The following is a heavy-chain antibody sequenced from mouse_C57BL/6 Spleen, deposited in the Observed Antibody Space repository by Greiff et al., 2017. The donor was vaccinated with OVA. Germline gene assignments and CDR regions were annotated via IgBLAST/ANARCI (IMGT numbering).Heavy chain of an antibody. CDR2: ISYSGST. J-gene: IGHJ2*01. CDR1: GYSITSGYD. CDR3: ASGKAYGNYYYFDY. V-gene: IGHV3-1*01. Sequence: EVKLVESGPGMVKPSQSLSLTCTVTGYSITSGYDWHWIRHFPGNKLEWMGYISYSGSTNYNPSLKSRISITHDTSKNHFFLKLNSVTTEDTATYYCASGKAYGNYYYFDYWGQGTTLTVSS. D-gene: IGHD2-1*01.